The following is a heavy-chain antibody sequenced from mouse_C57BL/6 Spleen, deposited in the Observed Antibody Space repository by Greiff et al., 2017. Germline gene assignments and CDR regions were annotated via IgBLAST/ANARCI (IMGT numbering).Heavy chain of an antibody. CDR1: GYAFTKYL. J-gene: IGHJ1*03. CDR2: INPGSGGT. V-gene: IGHV1-54*01. D-gene: IGHD2-5*01. Sequence: VQLQQSGAELVRPGTSVKVSCKASGYAFTKYLIEWVKQRPGQGLEWIGVINPGSGGTNYNEKFKGKATLTADKSSSTAYMQRRVLTSEDSAVYFCAREDYSNTGYFDVWGTGTTVTVSS. CDR3: AREDYSNTGYFDV.